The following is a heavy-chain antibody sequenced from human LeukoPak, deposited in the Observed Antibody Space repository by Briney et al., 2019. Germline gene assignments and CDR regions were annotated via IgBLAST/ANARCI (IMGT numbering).Heavy chain of an antibody. D-gene: IGHD2-15*01. J-gene: IGHJ4*02. CDR3: ARHRDCSSGACYPDY. V-gene: IGHV5-10-1*01. Sequence: GESLKISCKGSGSSFTSHWISGVRQLPGKGLEWMGRIVPSDSYTNYRPPFQGDDTISADTSISTDYLQWSSLKASDTAMYYCARHRDCSSGACYPDYWGQGTLVTVSS. CDR2: IVPSDSYT. CDR1: GSSFTSHW.